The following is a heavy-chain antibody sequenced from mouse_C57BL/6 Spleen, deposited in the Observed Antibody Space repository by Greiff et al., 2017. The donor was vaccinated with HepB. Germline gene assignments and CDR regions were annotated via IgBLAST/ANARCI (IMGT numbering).Heavy chain of an antibody. CDR1: GFTFNTYA. Sequence: EVQLVESGGGLVQPKGSLKLSCAASGFTFNTYAMHWVRQAPGKGLEWVARIRSKSSNYATYYADSVKDRFTISRDDSQSMLYLQMNNLKTEDTAMYYCVRESITSFAYWGQGTLVTVSA. D-gene: IGHD1-3*01. J-gene: IGHJ3*01. CDR2: IRSKSSNYAT. CDR3: VRESITSFAY. V-gene: IGHV10-3*01.